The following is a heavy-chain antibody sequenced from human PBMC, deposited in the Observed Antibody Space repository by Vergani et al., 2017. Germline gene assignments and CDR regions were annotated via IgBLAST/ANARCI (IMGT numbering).Heavy chain of an antibody. D-gene: IGHD2-8*01. CDR1: GYSFTSYW. CDR2: IYPGDSDT. Sequence: EVQLVQSGAEVKKPGESLKISCKGSGYSFTSYWIGWVRQMPGQGLEWMGIIYPGDSDTRYSPSFQGQVTISADKSISTAYLQWSSLKASDTAMYYCARLAGYCTNGVCYTEYFQHWGQGTLVTVSS. J-gene: IGHJ1*01. CDR3: ARLAGYCTNGVCYTEYFQH. V-gene: IGHV5-51*01.